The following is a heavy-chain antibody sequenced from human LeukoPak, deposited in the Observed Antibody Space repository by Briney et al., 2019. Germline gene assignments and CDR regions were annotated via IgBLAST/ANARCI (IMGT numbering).Heavy chain of an antibody. CDR2: IYYSGST. Sequence: KPSETLSLTCAVYGGSFSSYYWGWIRQPPGKGLEWIGSIYYSGSTYYNPSLKSRVTISVDTSKNQFSLKLSSVTAADTAVYYCARNVLLLWFGDPSHFDYWGQGTLVTVSS. J-gene: IGHJ4*02. CDR3: ARNVLLLWFGDPSHFDY. D-gene: IGHD3-10*01. V-gene: IGHV4-39*01. CDR1: GGSFSSYY.